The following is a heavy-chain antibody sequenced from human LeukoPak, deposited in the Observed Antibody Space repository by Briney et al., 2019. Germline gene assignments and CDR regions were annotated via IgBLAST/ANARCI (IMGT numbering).Heavy chain of an antibody. CDR3: ARGARTGGGHWFDP. CDR1: GYTFTGYY. D-gene: IGHD3-16*01. CDR2: INPNSGGT. V-gene: IGHV1-2*02. J-gene: IGHJ5*02. Sequence: ASVKVSCKASGYTFTGYYMHWVRQAPGQGLEWMGWINPNSGGTNYAQKFQGRVTMTRDSSISTAYMELSRLRSDDTAVYYCARGARTGGGHWFDPWGQGTLVTVSS.